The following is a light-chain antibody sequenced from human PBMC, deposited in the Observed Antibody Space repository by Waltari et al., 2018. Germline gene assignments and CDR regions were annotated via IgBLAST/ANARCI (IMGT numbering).Light chain of an antibody. Sequence: QSALTQPASVSGSPGQSITISCTGTSSDVGGYDYVSWYQQHPNKAPRLLIYDVNNRASGVSDRFSGSKSGNTASRTISGLQAEDEADYYCSSYTSRNTLLFGGGTKVTAL. CDR2: DVN. CDR1: SSDVGGYDY. J-gene: IGLJ2*01. CDR3: SSYTSRNTLL. V-gene: IGLV2-14*03.